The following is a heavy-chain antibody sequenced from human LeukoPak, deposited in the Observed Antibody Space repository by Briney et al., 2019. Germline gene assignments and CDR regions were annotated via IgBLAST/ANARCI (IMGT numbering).Heavy chain of an antibody. CDR2: MSPKSSNT. J-gene: IGHJ4*02. V-gene: IGHV1-8*03. CDR1: GYTFTSYD. Sequence: ASVKVSCKASGYTFTSYDINWVRQATGQGLEWMGWMSPKSSNTGFAQKFQGRVTITRDTSISTAYMELNSLRAEDTAVYYCARATASRFDYWGQGTLVTVSS. D-gene: IGHD4-17*01. CDR3: ARATASRFDY.